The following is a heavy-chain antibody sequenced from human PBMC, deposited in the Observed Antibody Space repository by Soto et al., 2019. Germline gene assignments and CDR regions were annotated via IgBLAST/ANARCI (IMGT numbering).Heavy chain of an antibody. V-gene: IGHV4-30-4*01. CDR2: IYYSGST. CDR3: ARGGSGYDLGYGMDV. D-gene: IGHD5-12*01. J-gene: IGHJ6*02. Sequence: QVQLQESGPGLVKPSQTLSLTCTVSGGSISSGDYYWSWIRQPPGKGLEWIGYIYYSGSTYYNPSLKSRVTISVDTSKNQFSLKLSSVTAADTAVYYCARGGSGYDLGYGMDVWGQGTTVTVSS. CDR1: GGSISSGDYY.